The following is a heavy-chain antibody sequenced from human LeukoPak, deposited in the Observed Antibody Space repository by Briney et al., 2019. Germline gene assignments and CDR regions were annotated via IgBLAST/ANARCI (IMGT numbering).Heavy chain of an antibody. CDR1: GGTFSSYA. V-gene: IGHV1-69*05. J-gene: IGHJ4*02. CDR2: IIPIFGTA. D-gene: IGHD2-2*01. CDR3: ARSPGGLVVPAAYDY. Sequence: ASVKVSCKASGGTFSSYAISWVRQAPGQGLEWMGRIIPIFGTANYAQKFQGRVTITMDESTSTAYKELSSLRSEDTAVYYCARSPGGLVVPAAYDYWGQGTLVTVSS.